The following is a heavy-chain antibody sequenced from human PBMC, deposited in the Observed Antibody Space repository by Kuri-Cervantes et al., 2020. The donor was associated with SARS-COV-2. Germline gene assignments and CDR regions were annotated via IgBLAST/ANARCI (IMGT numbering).Heavy chain of an antibody. J-gene: IGHJ6*02. CDR2: IYYSGST. Sequence: SETLSLTCTVSGGSISSSSYYWGWIRQPPGKGLEWIGSIYYSGSTNYNPSLKSRVTISVDTSKNQFSLKLSSVTAADTAVYYCARGDIVVVVASLKYYYGMDVWGQGTTVTVSS. CDR1: GGSISSSSYY. V-gene: IGHV4-39*07. CDR3: ARGDIVVVVASLKYYYGMDV. D-gene: IGHD2-15*01.